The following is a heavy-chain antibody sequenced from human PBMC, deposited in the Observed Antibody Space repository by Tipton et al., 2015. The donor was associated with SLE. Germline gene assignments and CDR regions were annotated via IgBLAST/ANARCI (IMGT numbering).Heavy chain of an antibody. CDR2: ISGSGGSI. D-gene: IGHD1-26*01. CDR1: GFTFSSYA. Sequence: SLRLSCAASGFTFSSYAMSWVRQAPGKGLEWVSAISGSGGSIYFPDSVKGRFTISRDNSKNTLYLQMNSLRAEDTAVYYCAKDGGSYQGEFDYWGQGILVTVSS. CDR3: AKDGGSYQGEFDY. J-gene: IGHJ4*02. V-gene: IGHV3-23*01.